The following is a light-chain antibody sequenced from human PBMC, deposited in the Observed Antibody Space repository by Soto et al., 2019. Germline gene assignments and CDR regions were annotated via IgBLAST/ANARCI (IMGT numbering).Light chain of an antibody. CDR2: AAS. J-gene: IGKJ5*01. CDR3: LQYNNWHSIT. Sequence: AIQMTQYPSSLSASVGDRVTITCRASQGIRNDLGWYQQKPGKAPKLLIYAASSLQSGVPSRFSGSGSATDFTLTISSLKTEDFATYYCLQYNNWHSITFGQGTRLEIK. CDR1: QGIRND. V-gene: IGKV1-6*01.